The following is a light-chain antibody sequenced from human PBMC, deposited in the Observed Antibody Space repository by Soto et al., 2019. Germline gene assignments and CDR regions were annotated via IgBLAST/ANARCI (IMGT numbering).Light chain of an antibody. CDR2: GAS. V-gene: IGKV3-15*01. Sequence: EIVLTQSPVTLSLSPGERATLSCRASQSVTSSFLAWYQQKPGQAPRLLIYGASTRATGIPARFSGSGSGTEFTLTISSLQSEDFAVYYCQQYSNWPPITFGQGTRLEIK. CDR3: QQYSNWPPIT. J-gene: IGKJ5*01. CDR1: QSVTSS.